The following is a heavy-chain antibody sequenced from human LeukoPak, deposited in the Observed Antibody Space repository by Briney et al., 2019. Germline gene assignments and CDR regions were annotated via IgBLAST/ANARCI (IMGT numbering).Heavy chain of an antibody. Sequence: GGSLRLSCSASGFTFRNYGMRWVRQAPGKGLEWVSFIQSDESNKYYSDSVKGRFTISRDNSKNMLYLQLSSLRPEDTAVYYCAKELASGWFFDYLGQGTLVTVSS. CDR2: IQSDESNK. D-gene: IGHD6-19*01. V-gene: IGHV3-30*02. CDR3: AKELASGWFFDY. J-gene: IGHJ4*02. CDR1: GFTFRNYG.